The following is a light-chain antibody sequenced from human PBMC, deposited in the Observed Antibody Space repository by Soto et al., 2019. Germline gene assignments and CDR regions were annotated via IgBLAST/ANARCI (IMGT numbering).Light chain of an antibody. V-gene: IGLV2-14*01. Sequence: QSALTQPASVSGSPGQSITISCTGTSSDVGGYNYVSWYQQHPGKAPKLMIYEVSNRPSGVSNRFSGSKSGNTASLTISVLQAEDEADYYCSSYTSSSTGVFGTGTKLTVL. CDR3: SSYTSSSTGV. J-gene: IGLJ1*01. CDR1: SSDVGGYNY. CDR2: EVS.